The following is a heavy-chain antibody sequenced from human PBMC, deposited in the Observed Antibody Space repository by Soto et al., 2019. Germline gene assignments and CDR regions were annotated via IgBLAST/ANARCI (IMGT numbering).Heavy chain of an antibody. D-gene: IGHD2-21*01. CDR1: GYTFSTYD. V-gene: IGHV1-8*01. CDR2: VRPNSGNT. Sequence: QVQLVQSGSEVRKPGASVKVSCKASGYTFSTYDINWVRQAPGQGPEWMGRVRPNSGNTGYAQKFQGRLTMTRNTSISTAYVELSILTSEGTAVYYCASWAGDSKWGQGTLVTVSS. CDR3: ASWAGDSK. J-gene: IGHJ4*02.